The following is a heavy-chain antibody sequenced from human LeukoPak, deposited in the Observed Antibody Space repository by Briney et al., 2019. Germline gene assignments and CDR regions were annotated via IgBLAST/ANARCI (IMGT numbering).Heavy chain of an antibody. CDR2: ISSSGSTI. D-gene: IGHD3-10*01. CDR3: ARGLWFGELSGLNWFDP. CDR1: GFTFSSYS. Sequence: GGSLRLSCAASGFTFSSYSMNRVRQAPAKGLEWVSYISSSGSTIYYADSVKGRFTISRDNAKNSLYLQMNSLRAEDTAVYYCARGLWFGELSGLNWFDPWGQGTLVTVSS. J-gene: IGHJ5*02. V-gene: IGHV3-48*04.